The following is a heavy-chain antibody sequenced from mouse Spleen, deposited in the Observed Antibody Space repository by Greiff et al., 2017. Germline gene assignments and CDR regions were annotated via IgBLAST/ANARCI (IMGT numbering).Heavy chain of an antibody. CDR2: IYPGDGDT. D-gene: IGHD3-2*01. CDR3: ASDSSGYVLDY. CDR1: GYAFSSSW. V-gene: IGHV1-82*01. J-gene: IGHJ2*01. Sequence: VQLQQSGPELVKPGASVKISCKASGYAFSSSWMNWVKQRPGQGLEWIGRIYPGDGDTNYNGKFKGKATLTADKSSSTAYMQLSSLTSVDSAVYYCASDSSGYVLDYWGQGTTLTVSS.